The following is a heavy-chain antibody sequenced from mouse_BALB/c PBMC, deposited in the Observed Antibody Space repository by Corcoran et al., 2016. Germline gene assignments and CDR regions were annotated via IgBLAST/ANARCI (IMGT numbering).Heavy chain of an antibody. J-gene: IGHJ4*01. Sequence: QIQLVQSGPELKKPGETVKISCKASGYTFTNYGMNWVKQAPGKGLKWMGWINTYTGEPTYADDFNGRFAFSLETSASTAYLQINNLKNEDMATYFCARWLLRYYAMDYWGQGTSVTVSS. D-gene: IGHD2-3*01. CDR1: GYTFTNYG. CDR2: INTYTGEP. CDR3: ARWLLRYYAMDY. V-gene: IGHV9-1*02.